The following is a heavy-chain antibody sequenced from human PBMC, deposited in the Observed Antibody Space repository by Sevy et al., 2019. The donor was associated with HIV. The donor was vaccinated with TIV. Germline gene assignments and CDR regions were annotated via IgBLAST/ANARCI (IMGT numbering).Heavy chain of an antibody. D-gene: IGHD6-19*01. J-gene: IGHJ6*03. V-gene: IGHV4-34*01. CDR1: GGSFSGYC. Sequence: SETLSLTCAVYGGSFSGYCWSWIRQPPGKGLEWIGAINHSGSTNYNPSLKSRVTISVDTSKNQFSLKLSSVTAADTAVYYCARAGSGWYRYYYYYMDVWGKGTTVTVSS. CDR3: ARAGSGWYRYYYYYMDV. CDR2: INHSGST.